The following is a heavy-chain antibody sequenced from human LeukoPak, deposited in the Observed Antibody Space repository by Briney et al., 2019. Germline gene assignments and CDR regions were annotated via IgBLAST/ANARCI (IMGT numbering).Heavy chain of an antibody. J-gene: IGHJ4*02. D-gene: IGHD3-10*01. CDR1: GFTFSSYG. Sequence: GRSLRLSCAASGFTFSSYGMHWVRQAPGKGLEWVAVISYDGSNKYYADSVKGRFTISRDNSKNTLYLQMNSLRAEDTAVYYCAKDLTYYYGSGSPFDYWGQGTLVTVSS. CDR2: ISYDGSNK. CDR3: AKDLTYYYGSGSPFDY. V-gene: IGHV3-30*18.